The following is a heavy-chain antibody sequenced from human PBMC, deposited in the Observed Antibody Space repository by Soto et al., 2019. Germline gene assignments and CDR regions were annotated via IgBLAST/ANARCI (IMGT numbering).Heavy chain of an antibody. CDR1: GGTFSSYT. V-gene: IGHV1-69*02. Sequence: QVQLVQSGAEVKKPGSSVKVSCKASGGTFSSYTISWVRQAPGQGLEWMGRIIPILGIANYAQKFQGRVTXXAXKXKSTAYMELSSLRSEDTAVYYCARGYYDSSGYGTDYWGQGTLVTVSS. J-gene: IGHJ4*02. CDR3: ARGYYDSSGYGTDY. CDR2: IIPILGIA. D-gene: IGHD3-22*01.